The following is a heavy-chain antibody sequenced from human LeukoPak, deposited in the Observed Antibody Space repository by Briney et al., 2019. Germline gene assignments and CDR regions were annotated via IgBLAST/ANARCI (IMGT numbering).Heavy chain of an antibody. CDR3: ARGAPRNYDSSGYPA. CDR1: GFTFSSYS. Sequence: RGSLRLSCAASGFTFSSYSMNWVRQAPGKGLEWVSSISSSSSYIYYADSVKGRFTISRDNAKNSLYLQMNSLRAEDTAVYYCARGAPRNYDSSGYPAWGQGTLVTVSS. CDR2: ISSSSSYI. D-gene: IGHD3-22*01. V-gene: IGHV3-21*01. J-gene: IGHJ5*02.